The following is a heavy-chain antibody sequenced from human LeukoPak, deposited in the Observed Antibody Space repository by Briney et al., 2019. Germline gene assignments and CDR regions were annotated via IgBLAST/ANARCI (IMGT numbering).Heavy chain of an antibody. J-gene: IGHJ4*02. CDR2: MNPNSGNT. CDR1: GYTFTSYD. V-gene: IGHV1-8*03. CDR3: ARGPYVVYYDSSGYYHFDY. D-gene: IGHD3-22*01. Sequence: ASVKVSCKASGYTFTSYDINWVRQATGQGLEWMGWMNPNSGNTGYAQKFQGRVTITRNTSISTAYMELSSLRSEDTAVYYCARGPYVVYYDSSGYYHFDYWGQGTLVTVSS.